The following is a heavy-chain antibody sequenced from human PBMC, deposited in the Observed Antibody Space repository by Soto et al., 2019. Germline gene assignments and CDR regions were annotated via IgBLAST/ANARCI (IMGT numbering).Heavy chain of an antibody. CDR1: GFTFDDYA. J-gene: IGHJ6*03. CDR3: AKDTSTDPGYYYYYMDV. V-gene: IGHV3-9*01. Sequence: GGSLRLSCAASGFTFDDYAMHWVRQAPGKGLEWVSGISWNSGSIGYADSVKGRFTISRDNAKNSLYLQMNSLRAEDTALYYCAKDTSTDPGYYYYYMDVWGKGTTVTVSS. CDR2: ISWNSGSI.